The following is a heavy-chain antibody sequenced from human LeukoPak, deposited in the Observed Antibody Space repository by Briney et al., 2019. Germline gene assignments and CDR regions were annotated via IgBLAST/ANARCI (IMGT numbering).Heavy chain of an antibody. CDR3: ARDLGGGSGWYGNAFDI. CDR1: GITFSSYS. CDR2: ISGSSYYI. J-gene: IGHJ3*02. V-gene: IGHV3-21*01. Sequence: GGSLRLSCAASGITFSSYSMNWVRQAPGKGLEWVSSISGSSYYIYYADSVKGRFTISRDNAKNSLYLQMNSLRAEDTAVYYCARDLGGGSGWYGNAFDIWGQGTMVTVSS. D-gene: IGHD6-19*01.